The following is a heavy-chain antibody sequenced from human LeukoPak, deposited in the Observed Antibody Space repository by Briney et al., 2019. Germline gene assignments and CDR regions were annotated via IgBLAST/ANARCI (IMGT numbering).Heavy chain of an antibody. J-gene: IGHJ3*02. V-gene: IGHV1-18*01. D-gene: IGHD1-1*01. CDR2: ISSYSGNT. CDR3: AGGDDPTDAFDN. Sequence: ASVTVSCTVSGYTFTSYCISWVRQAPGQGLEWMGCISSYSGNTNYAQKIQGRVTMTRDTSTGTVYMELSSLRSEDTAVYYCAGGDDPTDAFDNWGQGTMVTVSS. CDR1: GYTFTSYC.